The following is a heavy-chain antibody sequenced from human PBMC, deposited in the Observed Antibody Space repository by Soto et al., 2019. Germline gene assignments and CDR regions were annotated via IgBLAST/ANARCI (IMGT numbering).Heavy chain of an antibody. V-gene: IGHV1-18*01. CDR1: GYTFTNYA. J-gene: IGHJ6*02. CDR3: ARDGRAFSIFGETMDV. Sequence: ASVKVSCKTSGYTFTNYAINWVRQAPGQGLQWMGWISAYSGDTKYAQRFQDRLTVTTDPSTTTAYMELRSLRSDDTAVYYCARDGRAFSIFGETMDVWGQGTPVTVSS. D-gene: IGHD3-3*01. CDR2: ISAYSGDT.